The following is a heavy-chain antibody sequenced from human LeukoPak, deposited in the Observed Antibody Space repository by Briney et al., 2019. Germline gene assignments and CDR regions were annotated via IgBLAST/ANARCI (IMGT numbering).Heavy chain of an antibody. J-gene: IGHJ4*02. CDR1: GYTFTTYW. V-gene: IGHV5-10-1*01. CDR2: IDPSDSKT. CDR3: TRLDDY. D-gene: IGHD6-6*01. Sequence: KSGESLKISCQVSGYTFTTYWITWVRQMPGKGPEWMGRIDPSDSKTNYSPSFRSHVTFSTDKSINTAYLQWSNLKVSDSAIYYCTRLDDYWGQGTVVTVSS.